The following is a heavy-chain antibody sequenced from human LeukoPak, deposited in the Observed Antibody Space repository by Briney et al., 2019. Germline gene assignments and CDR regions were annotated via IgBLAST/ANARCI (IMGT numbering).Heavy chain of an antibody. V-gene: IGHV1-69*13. J-gene: IGHJ6*04. Sequence: SVKVSRKASGGTFSSYAISWVQQAPGQGLEWMGGIIPISGTANYAQKFQGRVTITADESPSTAYMELSSLRSEDTAVYYCARDFEYYYGSGSLYYYYGMDVWGKGTTVTVSS. D-gene: IGHD3-10*01. CDR1: GGTFSSYA. CDR3: ARDFEYYYGSGSLYYYYGMDV. CDR2: IIPISGTA.